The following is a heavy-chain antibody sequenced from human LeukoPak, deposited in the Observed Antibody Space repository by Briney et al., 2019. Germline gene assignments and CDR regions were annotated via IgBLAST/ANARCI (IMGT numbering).Heavy chain of an antibody. Sequence: SETLSLTCTVSGGSINNRKYYWGWVRQPPGKGLEWIGSFYYSESPYYNPSLKSRVTISADTSKNQLSLELTSVTAADTAEYFCARRYSYGSGMYGLDVWGQGTTVTVSS. V-gene: IGHV4-39*01. D-gene: IGHD3-10*01. J-gene: IGHJ6*02. CDR3: ARRYSYGSGMYGLDV. CDR2: FYYSESP. CDR1: GGSINNRKYY.